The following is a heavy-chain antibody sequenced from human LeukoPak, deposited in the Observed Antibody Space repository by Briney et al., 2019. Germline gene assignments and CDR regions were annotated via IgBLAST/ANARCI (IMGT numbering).Heavy chain of an antibody. CDR2: IYHSGST. CDR3: ARVGSTVTNPRGY. CDR1: GYSISSGYY. D-gene: IGHD4-17*01. J-gene: IGHJ4*02. Sequence: PSETLSLTCTVSGYSISSGYYWGWIRQPPGKGLEWIGSIYHSGSTYYNPSLKSRVTISVDTSKNQFSLKLSSVTAADTAVYYCARVGSTVTNPRGYWGQGTLVTVSS. V-gene: IGHV4-38-2*02.